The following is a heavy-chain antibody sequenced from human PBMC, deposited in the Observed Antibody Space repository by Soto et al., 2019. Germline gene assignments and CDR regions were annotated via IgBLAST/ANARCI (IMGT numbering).Heavy chain of an antibody. J-gene: IGHJ6*02. V-gene: IGHV3-74*01. CDR1: GFTFSSYW. CDR2: INSDGSST. Sequence: EVQLVESGGGLVQPGGSLRLSCAASGFTFSSYWMHWVRQAPGKGLVWVSRINSDGSSTSYADSVKGRFTISRDNAKNTLYLQMNSLRGEDTAVYYCARGNRTPYYYYGMDVWGQGTTVTVSS. CDR3: ARGNRTPYYYYGMDV.